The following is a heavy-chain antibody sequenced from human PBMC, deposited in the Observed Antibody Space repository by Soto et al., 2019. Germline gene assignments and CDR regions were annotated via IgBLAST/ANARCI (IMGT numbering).Heavy chain of an antibody. CDR2: ISYDGSNK. CDR1: GFTFSSYA. Sequence: GGSLRLSCAASGFTFSSYAMHWVRQAPGKGLEWVAVISYDGSNKYYADSVKGRSTISRDNSKNTLYLQMNSLRAEDTAVYYCARETQWLVQGAFDIWGQGTMVTVSS. CDR3: ARETQWLVQGAFDI. J-gene: IGHJ3*02. D-gene: IGHD6-19*01. V-gene: IGHV3-30-3*01.